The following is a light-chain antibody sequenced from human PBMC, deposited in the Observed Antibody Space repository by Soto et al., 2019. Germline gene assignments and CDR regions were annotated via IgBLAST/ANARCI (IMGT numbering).Light chain of an antibody. J-gene: IGLJ2*01. CDR2: RNN. CDR3: AAWDNNLGGPA. Sequence: QSVLTQPPSASGTPGQRVSISGSGSNSNIGSNYVYWYQQLPGTAPKLLMYRNNQRPSGVPDRFSVSKSGTSASLAISGLRSEDEADYYCAAWDNNLGGPAFGGGTKLTVL. V-gene: IGLV1-47*01. CDR1: NSNIGSNY.